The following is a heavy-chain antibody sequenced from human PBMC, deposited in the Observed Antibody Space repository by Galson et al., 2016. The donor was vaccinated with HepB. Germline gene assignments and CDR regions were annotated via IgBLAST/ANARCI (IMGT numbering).Heavy chain of an antibody. J-gene: IGHJ4*02. CDR2: TSYNGNNK. V-gene: IGHV3-30*04. CDR3: ARGVAVGGNPLFAFDY. D-gene: IGHD1-26*01. CDR1: GFTFSSYA. Sequence: SLRLSCAASGFTFSSYAMNWVRQAPGKGLEWVAGTSYNGNNKYYIDSVKGRFTISRDDSKNTVYLQMNGLRGDDTGVYYCARGVAVGGNPLFAFDYWGQGTLVTASS.